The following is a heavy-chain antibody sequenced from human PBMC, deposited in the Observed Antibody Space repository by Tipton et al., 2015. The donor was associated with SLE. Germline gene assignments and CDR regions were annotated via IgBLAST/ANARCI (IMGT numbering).Heavy chain of an antibody. D-gene: IGHD2-15*01. Sequence: TLSLTCTVSCGSISSHYWSWIRQPPGKGLEWIGYISYSETTNYNPPLKSRVTISVDTSKNQFSLKLRSVTAADTAVYYCAGAWQGYCSGGTCYVLDYWGQGTLVTVSS. V-gene: IGHV4-59*11. CDR1: CGSISSHY. CDR3: AGAWQGYCSGGTCYVLDY. CDR2: ISYSETT. J-gene: IGHJ4*02.